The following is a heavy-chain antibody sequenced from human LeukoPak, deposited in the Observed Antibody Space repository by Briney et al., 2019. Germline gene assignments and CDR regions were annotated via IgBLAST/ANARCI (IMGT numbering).Heavy chain of an antibody. CDR1: GFTVSSNY. D-gene: IGHD3-3*01. Sequence: GGSLRLSCAASGFTVSSNYMSWVRQAPGEGLEWVSVIYSGGSTYYADSVKGRFTISRDNSKNTLYLQMNSLRAEDTAVYYCARVPNYDFWSGEPNWFDPWGQGTLVTVSS. CDR3: ARVPNYDFWSGEPNWFDP. V-gene: IGHV3-53*01. J-gene: IGHJ5*02. CDR2: IYSGGST.